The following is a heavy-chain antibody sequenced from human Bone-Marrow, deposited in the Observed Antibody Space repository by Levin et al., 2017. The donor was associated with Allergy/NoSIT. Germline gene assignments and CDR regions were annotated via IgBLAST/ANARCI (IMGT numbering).Heavy chain of an antibody. CDR1: GFTFSSYA. J-gene: IGHJ6*02. V-gene: IGHV3-23*01. Sequence: GESLKISCAASGFTFSSYAMTWVREAPGKGLEWVSSLSSSGGATYLADSVKGRFTVSRDNSKNTLYLQLNSLRAEDTAVYYCAKVRPIQQWSPYYYYGMDVWGQGTTVTVSS. CDR2: LSSSGGAT. CDR3: AKVRPIQQWSPYYYYGMDV. D-gene: IGHD5-18*01.